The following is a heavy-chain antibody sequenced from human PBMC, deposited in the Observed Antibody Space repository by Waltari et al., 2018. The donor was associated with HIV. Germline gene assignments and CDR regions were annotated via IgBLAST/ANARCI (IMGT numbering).Heavy chain of an antibody. CDR3: ARRYSGYGGRHPWFDP. D-gene: IGHD5-12*01. Sequence: QLQLQESGPGLAKPSETLSLTCIVSGVSISRTSNTCACIRQPPVKGLEWFGSVYYSGNTYNSPSLKSRVTISVDTSKNQFSLRLGSVTAADTAVYYCARRYSGYGGRHPWFDPWGQGTLVTVSS. CDR2: VYYSGNT. CDR1: GVSISRTSNT. V-gene: IGHV4-39*01. J-gene: IGHJ5*02.